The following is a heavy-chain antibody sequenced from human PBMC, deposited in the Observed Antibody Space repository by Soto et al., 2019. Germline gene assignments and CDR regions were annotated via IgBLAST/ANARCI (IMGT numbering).Heavy chain of an antibody. CDR3: ASNSGYEGDDASDI. J-gene: IGHJ3*02. V-gene: IGHV4-59*08. CDR1: GGSISSYY. Sequence: SDTLSLTCTLSGGSISSYYWSWIRQPPGKGLEWIGYIYYSGSTNYNPSLKSRVTISVDTSKNQFSLKLSSVTAADTAVYYCASNSGYEGDDASDIWGNETMATLSS. CDR2: IYYSGST. D-gene: IGHD5-12*01.